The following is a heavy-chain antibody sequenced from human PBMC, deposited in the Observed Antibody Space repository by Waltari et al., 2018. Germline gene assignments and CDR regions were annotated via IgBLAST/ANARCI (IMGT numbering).Heavy chain of an antibody. CDR3: ARQEQRPPYYDILTGYYNY. Sequence: QVQLVQSGAEVKKPGSSVKVSCKASGGTFSSYAISWVRQAPGQGLEWMGGIIPIFGTANDAQKFQGRVTITADEATSTAYMELSSLRSEDTAVYYCARQEQRPPYYDILTGYYNYWGQGTLVTVSS. D-gene: IGHD3-9*01. J-gene: IGHJ4*02. V-gene: IGHV1-69*12. CDR2: IIPIFGTA. CDR1: GGTFSSYA.